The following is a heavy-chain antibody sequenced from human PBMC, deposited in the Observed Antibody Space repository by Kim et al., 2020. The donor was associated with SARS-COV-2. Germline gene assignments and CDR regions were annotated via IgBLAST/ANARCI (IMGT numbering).Heavy chain of an antibody. CDR2: ISYDGSNK. D-gene: IGHD3-22*01. CDR1: GFTFSSYA. J-gene: IGHJ3*02. Sequence: GGSLRLSCAASGFTFSSYAMHWVRQAPGKGLEWVAVISYDGSNKYYADSVKGRFTISRDNSKNTLYLQMNSLRAEDTAVYYCASPWDSSGNDAFDIWGQGTMVTVSS. V-gene: IGHV3-30-3*01. CDR3: ASPWDSSGNDAFDI.